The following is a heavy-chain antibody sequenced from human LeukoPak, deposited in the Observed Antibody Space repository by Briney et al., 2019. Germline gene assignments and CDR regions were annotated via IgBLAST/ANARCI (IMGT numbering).Heavy chain of an antibody. CDR3: ARARYSGSPFFDY. J-gene: IGHJ4*02. V-gene: IGHV3-7*04. Sequence: GGSLRLSCAASGFTFSSYWMSWVRQAPGKGLEWVANIKQDGSEKYYVDSAKGRFTISRDNAKNSLYLQMNSLRAEDTAVYYCARARYSGSPFFDYWGQGTLVTVSS. CDR1: GFTFSSYW. CDR2: IKQDGSEK. D-gene: IGHD1-26*01.